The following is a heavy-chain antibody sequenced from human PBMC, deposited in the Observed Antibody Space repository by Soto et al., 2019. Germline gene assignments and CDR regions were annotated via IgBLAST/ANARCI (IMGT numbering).Heavy chain of an antibody. Sequence: SETLSLTCAVYGGSFSGYYWTWIRQLPGTGLEWIGEINHSGSTNYNPSLKSRVTISVDTSKNQFSLRLTSVTAADTAVYYCAGQSYYDNNPFYPFDYWGQG. J-gene: IGHJ4*02. CDR1: GGSFSGYY. V-gene: IGHV4-34*01. D-gene: IGHD3-22*01. CDR3: AGQSYYDNNPFYPFDY. CDR2: INHSGST.